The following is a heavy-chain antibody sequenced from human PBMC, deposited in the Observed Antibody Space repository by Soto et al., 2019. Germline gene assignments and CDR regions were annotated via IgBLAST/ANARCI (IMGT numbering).Heavy chain of an antibody. V-gene: IGHV4-59*01. CDR2: IYYSGST. Sequence: QVQLQESGPGLVKPSETLSLTCTVSGGSISSYYWSWIRQPPGKGLEWIGYIYYSGSTNYNPSLKSGVTMSVDMSKNQFSLKLSSVTAADTAVYYCARRYGGAFDIWGQGTMVTVSS. CDR1: GGSISSYY. D-gene: IGHD4-17*01. CDR3: ARRYGGAFDI. J-gene: IGHJ3*02.